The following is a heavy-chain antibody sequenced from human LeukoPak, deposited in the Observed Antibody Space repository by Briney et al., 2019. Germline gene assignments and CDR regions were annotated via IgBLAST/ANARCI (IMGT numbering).Heavy chain of an antibody. J-gene: IGHJ4*02. CDR3: ATHGYSELRYFDWSTNE. CDR2: MNPSSGNT. D-gene: IGHD3-9*01. V-gene: IGHV1-8*01. Sequence: ASVKVSCKASGYTFTSYDINWVRQATGQGLEWMGWMNPSSGNTGYAQKFQGRVTMTRNTSISTAYMELSSLRAEDTAVYYCATHGYSELRYFDWSTNEWGQGTLVTVSS. CDR1: GYTFTSYD.